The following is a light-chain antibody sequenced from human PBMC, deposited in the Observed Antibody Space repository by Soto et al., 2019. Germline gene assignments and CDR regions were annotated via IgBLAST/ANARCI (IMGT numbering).Light chain of an antibody. CDR3: QPYNSYSEA. V-gene: IGKV1-5*03. J-gene: IGKJ1*01. CDR2: KAF. Sequence: DIQMTQSPSTLSGSVGDRVTITCRASQTISSWLAWYQQEPGKAPKRLIYKAFTLKSGVPPRFSGSGPGTEFTLTISSLQPDDFSTYDCQPYNSYSEAFGNGTNVELK. CDR1: QTISSW.